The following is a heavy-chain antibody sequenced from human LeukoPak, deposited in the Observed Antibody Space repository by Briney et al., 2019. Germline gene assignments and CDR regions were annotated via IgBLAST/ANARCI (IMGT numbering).Heavy chain of an antibody. CDR2: IYYSGST. CDR3: ARHMGLGYTYFYPYFDY. J-gene: IGHJ4*01. D-gene: IGHD1-1*01. V-gene: IGHV4-59*08. CDR1: GGSISSYY. Sequence: SETLSLTCTVSGGSISSYYWSRIRQPPGKGLEWIGYIYYSGSTNYNPSLKSRVTTSVDTSKNQFSLKLSSVTAADAAVYYCARHMGLGYTYFYPYFDYWGQGTLVTVSS.